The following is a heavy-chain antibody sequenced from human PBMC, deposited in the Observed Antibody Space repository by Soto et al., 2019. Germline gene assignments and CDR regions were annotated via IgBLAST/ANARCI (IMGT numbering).Heavy chain of an antibody. Sequence: QVQLVESGGGVVQPGRSLRLSCAASGFTFSSYGMHWVRQAPGKGLEWVAVIWYDGSNKYYADSVKGRFTISRDNSKNTLYLQMNSLSAEDTAVYYCARDGYCSGGSCYSVPVFDYWGQGTLFTVSS. CDR2: IWYDGSNK. J-gene: IGHJ4*02. V-gene: IGHV3-33*01. CDR1: GFTFSSYG. CDR3: ARDGYCSGGSCYSVPVFDY. D-gene: IGHD2-15*01.